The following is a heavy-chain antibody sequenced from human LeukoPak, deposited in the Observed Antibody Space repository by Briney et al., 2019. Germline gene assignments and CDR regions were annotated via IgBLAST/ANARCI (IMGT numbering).Heavy chain of an antibody. D-gene: IGHD2-15*01. J-gene: IGHJ4*02. CDR1: GFTFSSYG. CDR2: ISYDGSNK. V-gene: IGHV3-30*18. CDR3: AKDHRRYCSGGSCSYFDY. Sequence: GGSLRLSCAASGFTFSSYGMHWVRQAPGKGLEWVAVISYDGSNKYYADSVKGRFTISRDNSKNTLYLQMNSLRAEDTAVYYCAKDHRRYCSGGSCSYFDYWGQGTLVTVSS.